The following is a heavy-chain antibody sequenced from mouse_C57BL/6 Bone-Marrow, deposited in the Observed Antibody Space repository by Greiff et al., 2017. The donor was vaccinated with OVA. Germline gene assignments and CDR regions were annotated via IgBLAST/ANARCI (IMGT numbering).Heavy chain of an antibody. J-gene: IGHJ1*03. Sequence: QVQLKQSGAELVKPGASVKISCKASSYAFSSYWMNWVKQRPGKGLEWIGQIYPGDGDTNYNGKFKGKATLTADKSSSTAYMQLSSLTSEDSAVYFCARSDYGSSYGYFDVWGTGTTVTVSS. CDR3: ARSDYGSSYGYFDV. CDR1: SYAFSSYW. D-gene: IGHD1-1*01. CDR2: IYPGDGDT. V-gene: IGHV1-80*01.